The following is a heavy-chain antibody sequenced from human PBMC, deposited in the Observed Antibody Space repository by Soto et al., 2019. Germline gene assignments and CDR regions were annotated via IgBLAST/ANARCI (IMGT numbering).Heavy chain of an antibody. J-gene: IGHJ4*02. V-gene: IGHV3-48*01. Sequence: EVQLVESGGGLVQPGGSLRLSCAASGFTFSSYSMNWVRQAPGKGLEWVSYITGSSNTMYYVDSVKGRFTISRDNAKNSLYLQMNSLRAEDTAVYYCASSGGSYEYYFDYWGPGTLLTVSS. CDR1: GFTFSSYS. CDR3: ASSGGSYEYYFDY. D-gene: IGHD3-10*01. CDR2: ITGSSNTM.